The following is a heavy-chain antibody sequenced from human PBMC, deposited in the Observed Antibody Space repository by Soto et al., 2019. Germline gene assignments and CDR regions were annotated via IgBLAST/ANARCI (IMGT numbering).Heavy chain of an antibody. CDR1: GFTFGDYA. CDR2: IRNKVFDGTT. Sequence: EVQLVGSGGGLVQPGRSLRLSCTASGFTFGDYAMSWFRQAPGKGLEWVGLIRNKVFDGTTEYAASVKGRFTISTDDSKTIAHLQMNSVQTEDSAVYFCARERCSGITFYVGGFDYWGQGTLVTVSS. D-gene: IGHD2-15*01. J-gene: IGHJ4*02. V-gene: IGHV3-49*03. CDR3: ARERCSGITFYVGGFDY.